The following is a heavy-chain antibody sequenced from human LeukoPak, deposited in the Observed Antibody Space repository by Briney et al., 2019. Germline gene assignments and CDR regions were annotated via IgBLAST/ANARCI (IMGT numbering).Heavy chain of an antibody. CDR1: GYPFTTYG. CDR2: ISPYNGKT. Sequence: ASVKVSCKASGYPFTTYGISWVRQAPGQGLEWMGWISPYNGKTNSAQNLQGRVTMTTDTSTSTAYMELRSLRSDETAVYYCAKEAITGTTGIWFDPWGQGTLATVSS. J-gene: IGHJ5*02. V-gene: IGHV1-18*01. CDR3: AKEAITGTTGIWFDP. D-gene: IGHD1-7*01.